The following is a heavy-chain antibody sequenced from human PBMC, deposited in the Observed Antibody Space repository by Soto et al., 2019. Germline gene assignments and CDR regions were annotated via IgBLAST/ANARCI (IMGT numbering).Heavy chain of an antibody. Sequence: QVQLQESGPGLVKPSQTLSLTCTVSGGSISSGCYYWSWIRQHPGKGLEWIGYIYYSGSTYYNPSLKSRVTISVDTSKNQFSLKLSSVTAADTAVYYCARVRRCSGGSCYVYYYYYMDVWGKGTTVTVSS. CDR1: GGSISSGCYY. CDR3: ARVRRCSGGSCYVYYYYYMDV. CDR2: IYYSGST. J-gene: IGHJ6*03. V-gene: IGHV4-31*03. D-gene: IGHD2-15*01.